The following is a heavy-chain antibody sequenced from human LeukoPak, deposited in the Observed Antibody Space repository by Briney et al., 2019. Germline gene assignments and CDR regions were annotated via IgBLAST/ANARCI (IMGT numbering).Heavy chain of an antibody. V-gene: IGHV4-39*02. CDR2: IYHTGTT. D-gene: IGHD1-1*01. CDR1: GGSISSGDYY. J-gene: IGHJ5*01. CDR3: ARRRPTDWFDS. Sequence: SETLSLTCTVSGGSISSGDYYWAWIRQPPGQGLEWIAMIYHTGTTYYNPSLRSRVSMSMDTSRNHFSLKLVSVTVTDSATYFCARRRPTDWFDSWGRGTLVAVSS.